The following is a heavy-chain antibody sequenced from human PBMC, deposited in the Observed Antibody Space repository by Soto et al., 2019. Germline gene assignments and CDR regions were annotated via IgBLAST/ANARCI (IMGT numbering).Heavy chain of an antibody. CDR3: VRTNVVYRDY. CDR2: IYHSGRT. CDR1: GGSISSDNW. V-gene: IGHV4-4*02. Sequence: QVQLQESGPGLVKPSGTLSLTCAVYGGSISSDNWWRWVRQPPGRGLEWIGEIYHSGRTHYNPSLQSLATMSADKSRHQLSLNLHSVTDADTAVSYCVRTNVVYRDYWGQGTLVTVSS. D-gene: IGHD3-10*02. J-gene: IGHJ4*02.